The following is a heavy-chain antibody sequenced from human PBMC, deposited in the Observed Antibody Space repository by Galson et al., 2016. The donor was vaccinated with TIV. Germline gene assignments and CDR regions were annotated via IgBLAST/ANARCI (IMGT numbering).Heavy chain of an antibody. CDR2: ISAYNGDI. V-gene: IGHV1-18*04. J-gene: IGHJ6*02. Sequence: SCKASGYSFLSYGMTWVRRAPGRGLEWLGWISAYNGDIKSARKFQGRATMTTDTSTNTAYMELRSLGSDDTAVYYCATELYCSSISCYYYYGLDVWGHGTTVTVSS. CDR3: ATELYCSSISCYYYYGLDV. D-gene: IGHD2-2*01. CDR1: GYSFLSYG.